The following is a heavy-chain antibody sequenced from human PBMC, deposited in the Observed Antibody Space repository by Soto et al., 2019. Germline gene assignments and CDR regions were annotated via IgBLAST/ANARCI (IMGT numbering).Heavy chain of an antibody. D-gene: IGHD4-4*01. CDR1: GDSISTSSHY. CDR3: ARHGEVDSNNIYFFDS. V-gene: IGHV4-39*01. Sequence: SETLSLTCIVSGDSISTSSHYWGLIRQSPGKELERIGSFYNGRGTYYNPSHQSRVTISIDTPKNQFSLKVTSVTAADTAVYYCARHGEVDSNNIYFFDSWGQGALVTVSS. J-gene: IGHJ4*02. CDR2: FYNGRGT.